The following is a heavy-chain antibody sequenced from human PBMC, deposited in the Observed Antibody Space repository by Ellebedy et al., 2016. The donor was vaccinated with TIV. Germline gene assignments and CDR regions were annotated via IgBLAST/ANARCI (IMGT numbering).Heavy chain of an antibody. D-gene: IGHD1-1*01. CDR1: GGSISDSS. Sequence: SETLSLTCTVSGGSISDSSWSWIRQAPGKGLEWIAYIHYSGSIDYSPSLKSRLTVSSDTSKNEVSLSVTSVTAADTAVDYCARDRFWGKWRYKGNWLDPWGQGTLVTVSS. CDR3: ARDRFWGKWRYKGNWLDP. J-gene: IGHJ5*02. CDR2: IHYSGSI. V-gene: IGHV4-59*01.